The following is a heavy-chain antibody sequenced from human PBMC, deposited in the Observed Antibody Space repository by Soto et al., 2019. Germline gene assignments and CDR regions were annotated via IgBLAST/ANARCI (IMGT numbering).Heavy chain of an antibody. CDR1: GYTFTSYD. J-gene: IGHJ3*02. V-gene: IGHV1-8*01. CDR3: ARGINYYGSGDDAFDI. D-gene: IGHD3-10*01. Sequence: QVQLVQSGAEVEKPGASVKVSCKASGYTFTSYDINWVRQATGQGLEWMGWMNPNSGNTGYAQKFQGRVTMTRNTSISTAYMELSSLRSEDTAMYYCARGINYYGSGDDAFDIWGQGTMVTVSS. CDR2: MNPNSGNT.